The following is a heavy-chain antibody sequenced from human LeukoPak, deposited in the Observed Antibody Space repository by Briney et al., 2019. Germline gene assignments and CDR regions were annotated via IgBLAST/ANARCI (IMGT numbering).Heavy chain of an antibody. CDR2: IIPILGIA. V-gene: IGHV1-69*02. CDR3: ARVEWTTTLIAPDAFDI. J-gene: IGHJ3*02. CDR1: GGTFSSYT. Sequence: SVKVSCKASGGTFSSYTISWVRQAPGQGLGWMGRIIPILGIANYAQKFQGRVTITADKSTSTAYMELSSLRSEDTAVYYCARVEWTTTLIAPDAFDIWGQGTMVTVSS. D-gene: IGHD3-3*01.